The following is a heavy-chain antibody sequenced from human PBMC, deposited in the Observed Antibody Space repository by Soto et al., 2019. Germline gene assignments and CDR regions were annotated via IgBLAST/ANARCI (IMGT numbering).Heavy chain of an antibody. CDR1: GYIFTGYY. CDR3: ATSRISIAVAGETAYYFEY. J-gene: IGHJ4*02. Sequence: ASVKVSCKASGYIFTGYYMHWVRQAPGQGLEWMGWINPNSGDTNYTQKFQGWVTMTRDTSISTAYMELSRLRSDDTAVYYCATSRISIAVAGETAYYFEYWGQATLVSVSS. V-gene: IGHV1-2*04. CDR2: INPNSGDT. D-gene: IGHD6-19*01.